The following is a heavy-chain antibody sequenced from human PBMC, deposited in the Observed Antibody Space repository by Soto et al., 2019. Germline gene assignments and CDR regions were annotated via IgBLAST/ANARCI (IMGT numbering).Heavy chain of an antibody. CDR2: ILHDGSAE. CDR3: ARSRDGYSFYFYYGMDG. CDR1: GFIFTSYG. D-gene: IGHD4-4*01. V-gene: IGHV3-30*03. J-gene: IGHJ6*02. Sequence: GGSLSLSCAVSGFIFTSYGMHWVRQAPGKGLEWMALILHDGSAEHYADSVKGRFTISRDNSKNTLYLQMNSLTAEDTAVYYCARSRDGYSFYFYYGMDGWGQGTTVTVSS.